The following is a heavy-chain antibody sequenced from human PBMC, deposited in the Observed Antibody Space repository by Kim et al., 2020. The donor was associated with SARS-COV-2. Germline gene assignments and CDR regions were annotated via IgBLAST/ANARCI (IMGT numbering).Heavy chain of an antibody. Sequence: GGSLRLSCVASGFTFSNYGMTWVRQAPGGGLEWVSGITGSGNITDYADSVKGRFTISRDNSKNTLYLHMSSLRAEDTAVYYCARARQPDYWCRGALVTVS. CDR2: ITGSGNIT. D-gene: IGHD6-13*01. CDR3: ARARQPDY. J-gene: IGHJ4*02. V-gene: IGHV3-23*01. CDR1: GFTFSNYG.